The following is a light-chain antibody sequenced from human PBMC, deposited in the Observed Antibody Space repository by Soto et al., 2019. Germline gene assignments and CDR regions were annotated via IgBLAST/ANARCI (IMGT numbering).Light chain of an antibody. V-gene: IGKV1-9*01. CDR2: AAS. J-gene: IGKJ5*01. CDR1: QGISSY. CDR3: QQLNSYPIT. Sequence: TELTQSPSYLSASVGDRVPITCRASQGISSYLAWYQQKPGKAPKLLIYAASTLQSGVPSRFSGSGSGTDFTLTISSLQPEDFATYYCQQLNSYPITFGQGTRLEIK.